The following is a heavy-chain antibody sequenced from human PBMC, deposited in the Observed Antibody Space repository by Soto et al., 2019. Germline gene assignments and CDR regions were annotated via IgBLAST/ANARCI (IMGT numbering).Heavy chain of an antibody. CDR1: GFSFGRYA. Sequence: LRLSCAASGFSFGRYAMRWVRQAPGKGLEWVASIPYDGGNRKYADSVKGRFTISRDNAKDMLYLHMSSLGPDDTSVYYCAREYLDYGPDVWGQGTSVTVSS. CDR2: IPYDGGNR. V-gene: IGHV3-30-3*01. J-gene: IGHJ6*02. CDR3: AREYLDYGPDV.